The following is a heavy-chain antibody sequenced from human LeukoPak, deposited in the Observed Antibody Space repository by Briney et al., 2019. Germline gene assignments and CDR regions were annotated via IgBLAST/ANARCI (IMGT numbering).Heavy chain of an antibody. Sequence: SETLSLTCTVSGGSIRYYYWSWIRQSPGKGLEWIGYIYYNGSTNYNPSLKSRVTISVDMSKNQSSLKMSSVTAADTAVYYCARKGGLFDYWGQGRLVTVSS. V-gene: IGHV4-59*01. D-gene: IGHD2-15*01. CDR3: ARKGGLFDY. J-gene: IGHJ4*02. CDR1: GGSIRYYY. CDR2: IYYNGST.